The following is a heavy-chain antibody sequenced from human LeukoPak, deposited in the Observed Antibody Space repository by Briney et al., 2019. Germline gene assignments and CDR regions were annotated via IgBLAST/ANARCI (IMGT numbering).Heavy chain of an antibody. J-gene: IGHJ4*02. CDR2: SFIGGSGGTSGDST. V-gene: IGHV3-23*01. D-gene: IGHD6-13*01. CDR3: AKHRSGIAASGSNY. CDR1: GFTFSSYA. Sequence: PGGSLRLSCAASGFTFSSYAMRWVRQAPGKGLEWVAVSFIGGSGGTSGDSTYYADSVKRRFTISRDDSNNPLYLQMNNLRVEDTAVYYCAKHRSGIAASGSNYWGQGTLVSVSS.